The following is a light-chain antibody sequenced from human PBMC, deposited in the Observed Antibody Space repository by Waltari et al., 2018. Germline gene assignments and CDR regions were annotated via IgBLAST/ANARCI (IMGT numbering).Light chain of an antibody. J-gene: IGLJ2*01. Sequence: QSVLTQPPSTSGTPGQRVSISCSGSDSNIGRNAVNWYQHLPGTAPKLLIYTNDHRPSGVPDRFSASKSGTSASLAISGLQCEDEADYFCSVWDDSLNGPVFGGRTKLTVL. CDR2: TND. V-gene: IGLV1-44*01. CDR1: DSNIGRNA. CDR3: SVWDDSLNGPV.